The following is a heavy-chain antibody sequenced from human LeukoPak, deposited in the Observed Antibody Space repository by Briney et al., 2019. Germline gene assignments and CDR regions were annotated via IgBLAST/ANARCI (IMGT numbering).Heavy chain of an antibody. D-gene: IGHD3-22*01. V-gene: IGHV4-38-2*02. CDR1: GYSISSGYY. Sequence: SETLSLTCTVSGYSISSGYYWGWIRQPPGKGLEWIGSIYHSGSTYYNPSLKSRVTISVDTSKNQFSLKLSSVTAADTAVYYCAREGDYYDSSGYYPYWYFDLWGRGTLVTVSS. CDR2: IYHSGST. CDR3: AREGDYYDSSGYYPYWYFDL. J-gene: IGHJ2*01.